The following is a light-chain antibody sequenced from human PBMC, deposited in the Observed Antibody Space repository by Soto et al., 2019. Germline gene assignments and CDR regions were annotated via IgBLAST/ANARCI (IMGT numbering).Light chain of an antibody. V-gene: IGKV1-33*01. J-gene: IGKJ2*01. CDR1: RDISVY. Sequence: DIQMTQSPSSLSASIGDRVTITCQASRDISVYLNWYQHKPGKPPKLLVYDASNLQTGVPSRFSGIGSGTHFSLTISSLQPEDIATYYCQQYDNFPPYTFGQGTKLEIK. CDR3: QQYDNFPPYT. CDR2: DAS.